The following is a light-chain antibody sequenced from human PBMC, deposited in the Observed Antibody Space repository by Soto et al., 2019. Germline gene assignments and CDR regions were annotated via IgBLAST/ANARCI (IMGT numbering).Light chain of an antibody. CDR1: QSVSSNY. CDR2: GAS. J-gene: IGKJ1*01. Sequence: ENVLTQSPGTLSLSPGERATLSCRASQSVSSNYLVWYQQKPGQAPRLLVYGASSRATGIPDRFSGSGSGTDFTLTISRLEPEDFAVYYCKQYGSSRWTFGQGTKADXK. CDR3: KQYGSSRWT. V-gene: IGKV3-20*01.